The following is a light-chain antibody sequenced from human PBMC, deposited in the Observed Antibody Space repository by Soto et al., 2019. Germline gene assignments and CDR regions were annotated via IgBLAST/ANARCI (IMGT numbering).Light chain of an antibody. J-gene: IGLJ2*01. Sequence: SYELTQPPSVSVAPGKTATITCGGNDIGSATVYWYQQKPGQAPVLVIYYDTDRPSGIPERFSGSNSGNMATLTISRVEAGDEADYYCQVWDSASDHYVVFGGGTKLTVL. CDR3: QVWDSASDHYVV. CDR1: DIGSAT. CDR2: YDT. V-gene: IGLV3-21*04.